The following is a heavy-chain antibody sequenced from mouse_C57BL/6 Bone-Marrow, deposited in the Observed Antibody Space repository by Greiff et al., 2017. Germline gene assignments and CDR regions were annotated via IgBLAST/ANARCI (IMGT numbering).Heavy chain of an antibody. Sequence: EVQLQQSGAELVRPGASVKLSCTASGFHLKDDYMHWVKQRPEQGLEWLGWIDPENGDTEYASQFQGKATITADTSSNTAYLQLSSLTSEDTAVYYCTTRYYYGTDYCDYWGQGTTLTVSS. J-gene: IGHJ2*01. CDR1: GFHLKDDY. CDR3: TTRYYYGTDYCDY. V-gene: IGHV14-4*01. CDR2: IDPENGDT. D-gene: IGHD1-1*01.